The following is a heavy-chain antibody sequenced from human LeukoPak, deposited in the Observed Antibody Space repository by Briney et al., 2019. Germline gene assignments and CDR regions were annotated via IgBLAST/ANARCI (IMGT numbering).Heavy chain of an antibody. CDR1: GFTFSTYS. CDR3: ARVGYSYVINDWSRTGLGAYPTKYYYHMDV. D-gene: IGHD5-18*01. V-gene: IGHV3-48*04. CDR2: ISTRSSSTV. Sequence: GGSLRLSCAASGFTFSTYSMNWVRQAPGKGLEWVAYISTRSSSTVYYADSVKGRFTISRDNAKSSLYLQVNSLRAEDTAVYFCARVGYSYVINDWSRTGLGAYPTKYYYHMDVWGKGTTVTVSS. J-gene: IGHJ6*03.